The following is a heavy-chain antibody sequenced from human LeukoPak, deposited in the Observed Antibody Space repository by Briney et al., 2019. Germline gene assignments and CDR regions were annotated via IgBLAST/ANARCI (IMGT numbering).Heavy chain of an antibody. D-gene: IGHD5-24*01. CDR3: AKERDGYNHELDY. V-gene: IGHV3-9*01. CDR1: GFTFDDYA. J-gene: IGHJ4*02. CDR2: ISWNSGTM. Sequence: PGGSLRLSCAASGFTFDDYAMHWVRHAPGKGLEWVSSISWNSGTMGYADSVKGRFTIFRDNAKNSLYLQMNSLRTEDTALYYCAKERDGYNHELDYWGQGTLVTVSS.